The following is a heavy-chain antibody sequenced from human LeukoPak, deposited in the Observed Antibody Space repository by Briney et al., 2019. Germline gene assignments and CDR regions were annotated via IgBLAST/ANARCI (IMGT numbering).Heavy chain of an antibody. CDR3: SRGRNWDDGDY. D-gene: IGHD1-1*01. J-gene: IGHJ4*02. Sequence: GGSLRLSCAASGFTFNTHWMYWVRQAPGKGLVWVSHINSDGSIVNYGDSVKGRFTISRDNAKNTLYLQMNSLRADDTALYFCSRGRNWDDGDYWGQGTLVTVSS. V-gene: IGHV3-74*01. CDR2: INSDGSIV. CDR1: GFTFNTHW.